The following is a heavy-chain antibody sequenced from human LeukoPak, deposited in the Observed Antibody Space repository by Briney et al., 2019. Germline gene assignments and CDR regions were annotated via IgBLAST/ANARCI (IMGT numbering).Heavy chain of an antibody. J-gene: IGHJ6*02. V-gene: IGHV3-21*01. CDR1: GFSFTRYS. Sequence: GGCLRLSCAPSGFSFTRYSVNWVRQAPGKGLEWVSSISSSSSYIYYADSVKGRFTISRDNAKNSLYLQMNSLRAEDTAVYYCARTGSSWYSVYYYGMDVWGQGTTVTVSS. CDR3: ARTGSSWYSVYYYGMDV. D-gene: IGHD6-13*01. CDR2: ISSSSSYI.